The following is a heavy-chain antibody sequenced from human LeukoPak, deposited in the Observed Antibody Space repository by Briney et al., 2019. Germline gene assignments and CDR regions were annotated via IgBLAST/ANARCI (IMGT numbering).Heavy chain of an antibody. D-gene: IGHD3-22*01. V-gene: IGHV1-2*02. CDR2: INPNSGGT. J-gene: IGHJ4*02. CDR3: ARGLDDSSGYYADY. CDR1: GYTFTGYY. Sequence: ASVKVSCKASGYTFTGYYMHWVRQAPGQGLEWMGWINPNSGGTNYAQKFQGRVTITRNTSISTAYMELSSLRSEDTAVYYCARGLDDSSGYYADYWGQGTLVTVSS.